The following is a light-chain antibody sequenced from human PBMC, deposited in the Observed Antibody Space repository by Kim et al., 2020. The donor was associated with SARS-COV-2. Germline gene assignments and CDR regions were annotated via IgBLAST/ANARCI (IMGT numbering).Light chain of an antibody. V-gene: IGLV3-19*01. CDR1: SLRMYY. J-gene: IGLJ2*01. CDR3: SSRGSSGDHLV. CDR2: GKD. Sequence: ALGQTGRITCQGDSLRMYYASWYQVKRGQAPLLVMFGKDNRPSVIPDRFSGSSSGITGSLTITGAQAGDEADYYCSSRGSSGDHLVFGGGTKVTVL.